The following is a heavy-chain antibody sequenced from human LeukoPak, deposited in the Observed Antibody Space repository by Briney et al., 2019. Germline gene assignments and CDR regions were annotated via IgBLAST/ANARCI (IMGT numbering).Heavy chain of an antibody. J-gene: IGHJ6*02. CDR3: ARGTPDPYYYYYGMDV. Sequence: SETLPLTCTVSGGSISSYYWSWIRQPPGKGLEWIGYIYYSGSTNYNPSLKSRVTISVDTSKNQFSLKLSSVTAADTAVYYCARGTPDPYYYYYGMDVWGQGTTVTVSS. D-gene: IGHD1-14*01. V-gene: IGHV4-59*01. CDR1: GGSISSYY. CDR2: IYYSGST.